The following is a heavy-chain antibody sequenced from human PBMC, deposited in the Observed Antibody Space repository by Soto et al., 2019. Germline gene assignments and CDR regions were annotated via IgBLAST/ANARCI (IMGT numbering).Heavy chain of an antibody. CDR1: GGSISSSSYY. J-gene: IGHJ6*02. D-gene: IGHD2-15*01. CDR2: IYYSGST. Sequence: KTSETLSLTCTVSGGSISSSSYYWGWIRQPPGKGLEWIGSIYYSGSTYYNPSLKSRVTISVDTSKNQFSLKLSSVTAADTAVYYCSSSKLPPLGYYYYGMDVWGQGTTVTVSS. CDR3: SSSKLPPLGYYYYGMDV. V-gene: IGHV4-39*01.